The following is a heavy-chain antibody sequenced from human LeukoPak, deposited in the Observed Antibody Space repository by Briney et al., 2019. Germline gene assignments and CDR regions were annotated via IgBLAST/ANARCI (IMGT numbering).Heavy chain of an antibody. CDR3: AKDAQTNSYGYYHFDY. CDR1: GFTFSSYS. CDR2: ISYDGSNK. Sequence: SGGSLRLSCAASGFTFSSYSMNWVRQAPGKGLEWVAVISYDGSNKYYADSVKGRFTISRDNSKNTLYLQMSSLRAEDTAVYYCAKDAQTNSYGYYHFDYWGQGTLVTVSS. J-gene: IGHJ4*02. D-gene: IGHD5-18*01. V-gene: IGHV3-30*18.